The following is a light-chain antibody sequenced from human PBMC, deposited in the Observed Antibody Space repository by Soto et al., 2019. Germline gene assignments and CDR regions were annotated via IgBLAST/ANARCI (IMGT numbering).Light chain of an antibody. CDR3: VAWDDSLKGPV. J-gene: IGLJ3*02. Sequence: QPVLTQPPSASGTPGQRVTISCSGSSSNIGRNVVNWYQQLPGAAPKLLIYSHDQRPSGVPDRFSGSKSGTSASLAISGLQSEDEADYYCVAWDDSLKGPVFGGGTKLTVL. CDR2: SHD. V-gene: IGLV1-44*01. CDR1: SSNIGRNV.